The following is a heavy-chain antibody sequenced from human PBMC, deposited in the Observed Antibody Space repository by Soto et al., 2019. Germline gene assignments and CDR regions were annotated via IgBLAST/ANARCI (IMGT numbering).Heavy chain of an antibody. CDR3: ARGYGGYVGWFYP. D-gene: IGHD4-17*01. CDR1: GYTFTSYA. V-gene: IGHV1-3*01. CDR2: INAGNGNT. J-gene: IGHJ5*02. Sequence: QVQLVQSGADVKKPGASVKVSCKASGYTFTSYAMHWVRQAPGQRLEWMGWINAGNGNTKYSQKFPGRVTITRDTSATTAYIELSSLRSEDTAVYYWARGYGGYVGWFYPWGQGTLVTVSS.